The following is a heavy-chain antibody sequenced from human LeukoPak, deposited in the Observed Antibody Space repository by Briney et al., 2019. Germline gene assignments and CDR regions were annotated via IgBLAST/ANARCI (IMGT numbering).Heavy chain of an antibody. J-gene: IGHJ4*02. Sequence: SETLSLTCAVYGGSFSGYYWSWIRQPPGKGLEWIGEINHSGSTNYNPSLKSRVTISVDTSKNQFSLKLSSVTAADTAVYYCARDNYYGSGSYVDYWGQGTLVIVSS. CDR3: ARDNYYGSGSYVDY. CDR1: GGSFSGYY. D-gene: IGHD3-10*01. V-gene: IGHV4-34*01. CDR2: INHSGST.